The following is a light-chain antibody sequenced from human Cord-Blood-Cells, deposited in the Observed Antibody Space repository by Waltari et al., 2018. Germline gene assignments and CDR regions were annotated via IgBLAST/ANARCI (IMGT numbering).Light chain of an antibody. CDR3: SSYTSSSTWV. CDR1: SRDVGGYNF. J-gene: IGLJ3*02. Sequence: QSALTQPASVSGSPGQSITISCTGPSRDVGGYNFVYWYQQHPGKAPKLMIYDVSNRPSGVSKRFSGSKSGNTASLTISGLQAEDEADYYCSSYTSSSTWVFGGGTKLTVL. V-gene: IGLV2-14*03. CDR2: DVS.